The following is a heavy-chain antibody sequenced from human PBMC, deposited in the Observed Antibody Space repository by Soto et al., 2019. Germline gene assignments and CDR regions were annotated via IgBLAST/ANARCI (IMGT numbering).Heavy chain of an antibody. Sequence: PGGSLRLSCAASGFTFSNAWMSWVRQAPGKGLEWVGRIKSKTDGGTTDYAAPVKGRFTISRDDSKNTLYLQMNSLKTEDTAVYYCTATLDIVVVPAAMESEYWGQGTLVTVSS. V-gene: IGHV3-15*01. D-gene: IGHD2-2*03. J-gene: IGHJ4*02. CDR1: GFTFSNAW. CDR3: TATLDIVVVPAAMESEY. CDR2: IKSKTDGGTT.